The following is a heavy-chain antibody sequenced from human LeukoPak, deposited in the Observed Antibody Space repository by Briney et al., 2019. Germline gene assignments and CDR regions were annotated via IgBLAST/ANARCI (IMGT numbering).Heavy chain of an antibody. CDR3: AVHLPGDYLDR. CDR1: GYAFNIYD. Sequence: ASVRVSCKASGYAFNIYDINWVRQATGPGLEWMGWMNPDSGNTGFAQKFQGRVTMTRNTSITTAYMELSSLRFEDTAVYYCAVHLPGDYLDRWGQGTLVTVSS. J-gene: IGHJ4*02. V-gene: IGHV1-8*01. CDR2: MNPDSGNT.